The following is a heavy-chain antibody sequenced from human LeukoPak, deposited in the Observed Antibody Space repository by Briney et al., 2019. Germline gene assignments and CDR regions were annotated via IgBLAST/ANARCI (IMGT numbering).Heavy chain of an antibody. CDR2: INPNSGVT. D-gene: IGHD2-2*01. J-gene: IGHJ4*02. CDR3: ARADIVVVPAGFDY. CDR1: GYTFTGYY. V-gene: IGHV1-2*02. Sequence: ASVKVSCKASGYTFTGYYIHWVRQAPGQGLEWMGWINPNSGVTHYPQKFQGRVTMTRDTSIRTAYMEVSRLRSDDTAVYYCARADIVVVPAGFDYWGQGTLVTVSS.